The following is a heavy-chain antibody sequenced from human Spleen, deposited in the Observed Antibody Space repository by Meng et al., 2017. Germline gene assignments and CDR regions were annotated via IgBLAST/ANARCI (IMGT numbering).Heavy chain of an antibody. V-gene: IGHV4-34*01. CDR3: ARGPTTMAHDFDY. Sequence: QVHLQQWGSVLLNPSETLSLTCVVSGGSFSDYYWSWIRQPPGKGLEWIGEINHSGSTNYNPSLGSRATISVDTSQNNLSLKLSSVTAADSAVYYCARGPTTMAHDFDYWGQGTLVTVSS. CDR1: GGSFSDYY. CDR2: INHSGST. J-gene: IGHJ4*02. D-gene: IGHD4-11*01.